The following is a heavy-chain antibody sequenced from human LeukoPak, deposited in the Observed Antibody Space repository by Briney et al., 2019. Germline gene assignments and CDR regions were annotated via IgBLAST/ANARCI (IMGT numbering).Heavy chain of an antibody. J-gene: IGHJ6*02. CDR3: ARDRSSSGRYVWKVYYGMDV. CDR1: GFTFSSYA. Sequence: GGSLRLSCAASGFTFSSYAMSWVRQAPGKGLEWVSSISSSSSYIYYADSVKGRFTISRDNAKNSLYLQMNSLRAEDTAVYYCARDRSSSGRYVWKVYYGMDVWGQGTTVTVSS. V-gene: IGHV3-21*01. D-gene: IGHD6-19*01. CDR2: ISSSSSYI.